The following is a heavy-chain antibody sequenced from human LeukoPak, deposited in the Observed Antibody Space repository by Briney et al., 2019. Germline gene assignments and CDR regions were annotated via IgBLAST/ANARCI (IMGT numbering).Heavy chain of an antibody. CDR2: INTDGSST. CDR1: GFTFSNYW. J-gene: IGHJ4*02. Sequence: GGSLRLSCAASGFTFSNYWMHWVRQAPGKGLVWVSRINTDGSSTSYADSVKGRFTISRDNAKNTLYLQMNSLRAEDTAVYYCARATVGATSDVDYWGQGTLVTVSS. V-gene: IGHV3-74*01. CDR3: ARATVGATSDVDY. D-gene: IGHD1-26*01.